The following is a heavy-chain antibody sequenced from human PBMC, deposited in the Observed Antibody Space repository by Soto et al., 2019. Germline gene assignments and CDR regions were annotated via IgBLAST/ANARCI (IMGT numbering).Heavy chain of an antibody. D-gene: IGHD3-3*01. CDR1: GFTFSSYS. J-gene: IGHJ4*02. V-gene: IGHV5-51*01. CDR3: GTWSGSSWFDY. Sequence: PGESLKISFKASGFTFSSYSLCWVRHMPVKGLQWMGNIFSSDSSAKYSPSFVGQVTISVDRSINTAYLQWSSLKASDTAIYYCGTWSGSSWFDYWGPGTLVTVSS. CDR2: IFSSDSSA.